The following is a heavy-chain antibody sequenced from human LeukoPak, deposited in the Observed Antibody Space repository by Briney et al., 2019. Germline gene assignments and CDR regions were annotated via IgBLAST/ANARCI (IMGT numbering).Heavy chain of an antibody. D-gene: IGHD1-26*01. V-gene: IGHV4-4*02. Sequence: SGTLSLTCAVSGGSISSISWWSWVRQPPGKGLEWIGEIYHTGNTNYNPSLKSRVTMSVDTSKNQFSLKLSSVTAADTAVYYCAREAGIVGVHFDYWGQGTLVTVSS. CDR3: AREAGIVGVHFDY. CDR1: GGSISSISW. CDR2: IYHTGNT. J-gene: IGHJ4*02.